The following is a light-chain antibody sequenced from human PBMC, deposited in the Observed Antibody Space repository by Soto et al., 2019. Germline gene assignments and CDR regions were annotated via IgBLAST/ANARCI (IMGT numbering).Light chain of an antibody. CDR1: QIISSY. CDR2: AAS. Sequence: DIQMTQSPSSLSASVGDRVTITCRASQIISSYLNWYQQKPGKAPKLLIYAASSLQSGVPSRFSGSGSGTDFTLTISSLQPEDFATYYSQQSYSTPWTFGQGTKVEIK. V-gene: IGKV1-39*01. CDR3: QQSYSTPWT. J-gene: IGKJ1*01.